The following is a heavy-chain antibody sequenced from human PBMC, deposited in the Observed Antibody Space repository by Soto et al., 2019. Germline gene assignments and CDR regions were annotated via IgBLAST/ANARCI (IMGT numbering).Heavy chain of an antibody. J-gene: IGHJ4*02. Sequence: QVHLQESGPGLVKPSETLSLTCSVSGGSITSYHWSWIRQPPGKGLEWIGHVYYSGNAKYNPSLKGRVTRSVDTSKNQFSLEVRSVTAADTAVYYCARDGGTWSYWGQGILVTVSS. D-gene: IGHD6-13*01. CDR3: ARDGGTWSY. CDR1: GGSITSYH. V-gene: IGHV4-59*01. CDR2: VYYSGNA.